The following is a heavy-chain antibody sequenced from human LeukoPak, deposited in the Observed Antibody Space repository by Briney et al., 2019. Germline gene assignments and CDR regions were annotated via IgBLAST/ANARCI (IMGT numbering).Heavy chain of an antibody. J-gene: IGHJ4*02. Sequence: GGSLRLSCAASGFTFSSYAMSWVRQAPGKGLEWVGFIRSKAYGGTTEYAASVKGRFTISRDDSKSIAYLQMNSLKTEDTAVYYCTRGWELLGSYDYWGQGTLVTVSS. V-gene: IGHV3-49*04. CDR2: IRSKAYGGTT. CDR3: TRGWELLGSYDY. CDR1: GFTFSSYA. D-gene: IGHD1-26*01.